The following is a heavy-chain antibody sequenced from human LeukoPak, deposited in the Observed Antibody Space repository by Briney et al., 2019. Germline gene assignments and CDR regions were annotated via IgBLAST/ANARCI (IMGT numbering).Heavy chain of an antibody. CDR3: ARAKMPGIQTAGRVNYFEF. Sequence: GSLRLSCAASEFTFSNYDMHWVRQATGKGLEWVSTIDTAGNTWYPGSVKGRFTISRENAKNSSTLQMNSLRVGDTAVYYCARAKMPGIQTAGRVNYFEFWGQGTLVTVSS. CDR2: IDTAGNT. D-gene: IGHD6-13*01. CDR1: EFTFSNYD. V-gene: IGHV3-13*01. J-gene: IGHJ4*02.